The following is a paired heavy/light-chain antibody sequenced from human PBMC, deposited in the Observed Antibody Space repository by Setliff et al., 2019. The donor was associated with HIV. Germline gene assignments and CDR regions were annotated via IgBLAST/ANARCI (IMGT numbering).Light chain of an antibody. CDR2: DAS. CDR3: QQRSNWPPWT. J-gene: IGKJ1*01. CDR1: QSVSSY. Sequence: EIVLTQSPATLSLSPGERATLSCRASQSVSSYLAWYQQKPGQAPRLLIYDASNRATGIPARFSGSGSGTDFTLTISSLEPEDFAVYYCQQRSNWPPWTFGQGTKVEIK. V-gene: IGKV3-11*01.
Heavy chain of an antibody. CDR3: ARTLSIAVDRAAPYYFDY. D-gene: IGHD6-19*01. CDR1: GGSISSSSYY. J-gene: IGHJ4*02. CDR2: IYYSGST. Sequence: QLQLQESGPGLVKPSETLSLTCTVSGGSISSSSYYWGWIRQPPGKGLEWIGSIYYSGSTYYNPSLKSRVTISVDTSKNQFSLKLSSVTAADTAVYYCARTLSIAVDRAAPYYFDYWGQGTLVTVSS. V-gene: IGHV4-39*07.